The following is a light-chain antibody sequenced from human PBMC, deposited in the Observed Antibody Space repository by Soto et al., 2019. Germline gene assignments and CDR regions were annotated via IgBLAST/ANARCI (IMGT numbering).Light chain of an antibody. V-gene: IGKV1-39*01. J-gene: IGKJ2*01. CDR2: SVS. CDR1: QNIRTY. CDR3: QQGHSTPYT. Sequence: DIQMTQSPYSLSASVGCSFTITCLASQNIRTYLNWYQQKPGRAPKLLIHSVSALPSGVPSRFSGSGSGTECTLTMSGLKTEDVATYYCQQGHSTPYTFGQGTKVDIK.